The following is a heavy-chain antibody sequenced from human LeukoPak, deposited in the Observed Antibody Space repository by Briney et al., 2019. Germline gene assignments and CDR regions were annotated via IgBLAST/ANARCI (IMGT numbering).Heavy chain of an antibody. Sequence: GGSLRLSCAASGFTFNRYWMHWDRQVPGKGLVLVLRINSDGSSTNYEDSVNGRFTISRDNARNTLYLQMNSLRAEDTAVYYCARGRGTIYMFDYWGQGTLVTVSS. CDR3: ARGRGTIYMFDY. V-gene: IGHV3-74*01. D-gene: IGHD2/OR15-2a*01. J-gene: IGHJ4*02. CDR2: INSDGSST. CDR1: GFTFNRYW.